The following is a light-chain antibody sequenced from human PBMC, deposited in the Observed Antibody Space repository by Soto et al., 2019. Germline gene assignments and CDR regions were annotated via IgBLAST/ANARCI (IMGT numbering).Light chain of an antibody. V-gene: IGLV2-14*01. J-gene: IGLJ1*01. CDR1: SSDVGGYNY. CDR2: DVS. Sequence: QSVLTQPASVSGSPGQSITISCTGTSSDVGGYNYVSWYQQHPGKAPKLMIYDVSNRPSGVSNRFSGSKSGNTASLTISGLQAEDEADYYCSSYTRSSTPCVFGTGTKVTV. CDR3: SSYTRSSTPCV.